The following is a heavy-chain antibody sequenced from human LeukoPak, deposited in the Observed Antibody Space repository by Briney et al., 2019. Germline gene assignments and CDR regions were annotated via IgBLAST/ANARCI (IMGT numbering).Heavy chain of an antibody. V-gene: IGHV3-21*01. D-gene: IGHD3-22*01. Sequence: GGSLRLSCAASGFTFSSYSMNWVRQAPGKGLEWVSSITISSSYIYYADSVKGRFTISRDNAKNSLYLQMNSLRAEDTAVYYCARVNPPEYYYDSSGHEDYWGQGTLVTVSS. CDR2: ITISSSYI. CDR1: GFTFSSYS. CDR3: ARVNPPEYYYDSSGHEDY. J-gene: IGHJ4*02.